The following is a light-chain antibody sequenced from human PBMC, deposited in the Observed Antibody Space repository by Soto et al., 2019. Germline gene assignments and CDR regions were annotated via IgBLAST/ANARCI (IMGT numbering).Light chain of an antibody. CDR3: QQYGSSPPT. Sequence: EIVLTQSPGTLSLSPAERATLSCRASRSVSNNYVAWYQRKPGQAPRLLIYGASSRATDIPRRFSGSGSGTDFTLTITRLEPEDFAVYYCQQYGSSPPTFGQGTKVESK. J-gene: IGKJ1*01. CDR1: RSVSNNY. CDR2: GAS. V-gene: IGKV3-20*01.